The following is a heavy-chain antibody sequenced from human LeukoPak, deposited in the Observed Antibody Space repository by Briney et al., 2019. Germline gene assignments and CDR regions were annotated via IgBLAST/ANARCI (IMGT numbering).Heavy chain of an antibody. CDR3: VGGSHSFFDY. D-gene: IGHD1-26*01. CDR2: ISGSGSGT. CDR1: GFTFSSYA. Sequence: GGSLRLSCAASGFTFSSYAMSWVRQAPGRGLEWVSGISGSGSGTHYADSVKGRFTISRDNSKNTLYLEMNSLRAEDTAVYYCVGGSHSFFDYWGQGTLVTVSS. V-gene: IGHV3-23*01. J-gene: IGHJ4*02.